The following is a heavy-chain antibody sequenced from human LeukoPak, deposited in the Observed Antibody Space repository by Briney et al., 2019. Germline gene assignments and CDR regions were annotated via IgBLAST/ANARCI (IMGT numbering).Heavy chain of an antibody. CDR3: ARDGWLGGSHVGPVPYYYYMDV. V-gene: IGHV1-69*06. D-gene: IGHD1-26*01. Sequence: GASVKVSCKASGGTFSSYAISWVRQAPGQGLEWMGGIIPIFGTANYAQKFQGGVTITADKSTSTAYMELSSLRSEDTAVYYCARDGWLGGSHVGPVPYYYYMDVWGKGTTVTVSS. J-gene: IGHJ6*03. CDR2: IIPIFGTA. CDR1: GGTFSSYA.